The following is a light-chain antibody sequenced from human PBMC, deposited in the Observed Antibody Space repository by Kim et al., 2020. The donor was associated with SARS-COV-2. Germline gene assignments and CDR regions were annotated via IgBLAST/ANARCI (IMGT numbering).Light chain of an antibody. Sequence: GQEVTITCSGGTTNNGRNTVNWYQQFPGKSPKLLINTDNQRPSGVPDRFSGTRSGSSAFLAINGLQSEDEADYHCATLDDSLNEEVFGGGTQLTVL. J-gene: IGLJ2*01. CDR2: TDN. CDR1: TTNNGRNT. CDR3: ATLDDSLNEEV. V-gene: IGLV1-44*01.